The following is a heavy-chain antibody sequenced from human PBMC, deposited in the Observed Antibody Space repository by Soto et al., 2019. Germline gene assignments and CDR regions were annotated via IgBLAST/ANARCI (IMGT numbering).Heavy chain of an antibody. CDR2: INHSGST. V-gene: IGHV4-34*01. Sequence: PSETLSLTCAVYGGSFSGYYLSWIRQPPGKGLEWIGEINHSGSTNYNPSLKSRVTISVDTSKNQFSLKLSSVTAADTAVYYCARVGTIFGVVIPYYYYGMDVWGQGTTVTVSS. D-gene: IGHD3-3*01. J-gene: IGHJ6*02. CDR1: GGSFSGYY. CDR3: ARVGTIFGVVIPYYYYGMDV.